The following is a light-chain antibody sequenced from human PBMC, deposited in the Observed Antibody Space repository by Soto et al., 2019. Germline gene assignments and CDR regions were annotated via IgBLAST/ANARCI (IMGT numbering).Light chain of an antibody. CDR3: QQYNSYPWT. Sequence: DIQMTQSPSTLSASVGDRVTITCRASQNIDSWLAWYQQKPGKAPNLLIYGASNLESGVPSRFSGSGSGTEFTLTISSLRPDDFATYYCQQYNSYPWTFGQGTKVEIK. CDR2: GAS. CDR1: QNIDSW. V-gene: IGKV1-5*03. J-gene: IGKJ1*01.